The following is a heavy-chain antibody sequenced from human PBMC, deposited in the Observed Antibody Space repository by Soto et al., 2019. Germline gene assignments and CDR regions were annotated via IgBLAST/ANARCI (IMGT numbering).Heavy chain of an antibody. V-gene: IGHV3-30*18. CDR2: ISYDGSNK. CDR3: AQDLITLVRGDTNWLRL. D-gene: IGHD3-10*01. CDR1: GFTFSSYG. Sequence: GGSLRLSCAASGFTFSSYGMHWVRQAPGKGLEWVAVISYDGSNKYYADSVKGRFTISRDNSKNTLYLQMNSLRAEDTAGYYCAQDLITLVRGDTNWLRLWNQGTLPTVSS. J-gene: IGHJ5*02.